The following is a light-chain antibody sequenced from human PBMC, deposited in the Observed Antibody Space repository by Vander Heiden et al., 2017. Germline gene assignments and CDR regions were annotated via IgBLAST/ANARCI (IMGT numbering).Light chain of an antibody. CDR3: QQYYSTPWT. V-gene: IGKV4-1*01. CDR1: QRVLYTYNNNNF. Sequence: DIVMPQSLDSLAVSLGERATINCKSSQRVLYTYNNNNFLAWFQQKPGQPPKLLFYWASSREAGVPDRFSSSGSGTDFTLTISNLQAEDVAVYYCQQYYSTPWTFGQGTKVEIK. CDR2: WAS. J-gene: IGKJ1*01.